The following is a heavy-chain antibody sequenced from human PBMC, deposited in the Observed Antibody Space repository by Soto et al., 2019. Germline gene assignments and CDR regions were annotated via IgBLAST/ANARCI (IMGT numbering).Heavy chain of an antibody. CDR3: ARGNYDILTGYYMEPHYYYYGMDV. Sequence: SETLSLTCAVYGGSFSGYYWSWIRQPPEKGLEWIGEINHSGSTNYNPSLKSRVTISVDTSKNQFSLKLSSVTAADTAVYYCARGNYDILTGYYMEPHYYYYGMDVWGQGTTVTVSS. D-gene: IGHD3-9*01. CDR2: INHSGST. J-gene: IGHJ6*02. CDR1: GGSFSGYY. V-gene: IGHV4-34*01.